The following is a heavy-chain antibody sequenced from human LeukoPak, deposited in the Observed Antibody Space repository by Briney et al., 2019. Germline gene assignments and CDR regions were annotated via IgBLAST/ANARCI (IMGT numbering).Heavy chain of an antibody. CDR3: VRGVPVTPGIDY. CDR1: GFTFSSYN. V-gene: IGHV3-48*04. CDR2: ISPSSTRI. J-gene: IGHJ4*02. Sequence: GGSLRLSCAASGFTFSSYNMNWVRQAPGKGLEWVSYISPSSTRIDYAASVRGRFTISRDNAKNTLYLQMSSLRVKDTAVYYCVRGVPVTPGIDYWGQGTLVTVSS. D-gene: IGHD2-2*01.